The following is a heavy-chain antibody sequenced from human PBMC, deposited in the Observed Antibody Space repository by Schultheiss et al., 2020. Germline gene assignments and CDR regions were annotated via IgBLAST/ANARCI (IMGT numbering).Heavy chain of an antibody. D-gene: IGHD3-22*01. CDR1: GFTFSSYG. J-gene: IGHJ6*02. V-gene: IGHV3-30*03. Sequence: WGSLRLSCAASGFTFSSYGMHWVRQAPGKGLEWVAVISYDGSNKYYADSVKGRFTISRDNSKKTLYLQMNSLRAEDTAVYYCARDVDVGNYDSSGYYYYYYGMDVWGQGTTVTVSS. CDR3: ARDVDVGNYDSSGYYYYYYGMDV. CDR2: ISYDGSNK.